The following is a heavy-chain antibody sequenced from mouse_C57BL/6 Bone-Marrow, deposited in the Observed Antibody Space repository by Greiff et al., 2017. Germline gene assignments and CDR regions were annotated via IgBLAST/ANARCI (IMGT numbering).Heavy chain of an antibody. CDR1: GFSLTSYG. CDR3: ARNGPPYYYGSSPFDY. D-gene: IGHD1-1*01. Sequence: QVQLKESGPGLVQPSQSLSITCTVSGFSLTSYGVHWVRQSPGKGLEWLGVIWSGGSTDYNAAFISRLSISKDNSKSQVFFKMNSLQADDTAIYYWARNGPPYYYGSSPFDYWGQGTTLTVSS. V-gene: IGHV2-2*01. CDR2: IWSGGST. J-gene: IGHJ2*01.